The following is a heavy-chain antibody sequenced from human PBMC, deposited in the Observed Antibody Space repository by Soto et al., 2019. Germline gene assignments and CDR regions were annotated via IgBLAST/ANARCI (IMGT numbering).Heavy chain of an antibody. CDR3: ARDLLHYDFWSGYSAYFYYGMDV. CDR2: ISDSGGTV. D-gene: IGHD3-3*01. CDR1: GFTFSSYE. V-gene: IGHV3-48*03. Sequence: GGSLRLSCAASGFTFSSYEMNWVRQAPGQGLEWVSYISDSGGTVYYADTVKGRFTVSRDNAQNSVYLQMNSLRTEDTAVYYCARDLLHYDFWSGYSAYFYYGMDVWGPGTTVTVSS. J-gene: IGHJ6*02.